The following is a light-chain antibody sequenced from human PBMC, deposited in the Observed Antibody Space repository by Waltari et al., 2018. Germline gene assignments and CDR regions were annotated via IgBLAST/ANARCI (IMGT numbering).Light chain of an antibody. Sequence: QSVLTQLSSPSGTPLHRVTITCSGSISNLGRTTVNWYQQLPRTAPTLLVYNNFQRPSGVPDRFSGSKSGTSASLAILGVRPEDEADYYCATWDDTLNGPVFGGGTKLTVL. V-gene: IGLV1-44*01. CDR3: ATWDDTLNGPV. J-gene: IGLJ2*01. CDR2: NNF. CDR1: ISNLGRTT.